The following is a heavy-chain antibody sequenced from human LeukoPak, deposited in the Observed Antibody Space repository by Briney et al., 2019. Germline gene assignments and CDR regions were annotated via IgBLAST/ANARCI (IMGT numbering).Heavy chain of an antibody. D-gene: IGHD6-13*01. V-gene: IGHV3-7*01. J-gene: IGHJ1*01. CDR3: AGGSGWLLHH. Sequence: GGSLRLSCAAPGFTLSSYWMNWVRHPPGKGLEWVAGIKQDGSETLYVDSVRGRFTISRDNAQNSLYLQMNSLRTEDTAVYYCAGGSGWLLHHWGQGTLVAVSS. CDR2: IKQDGSET. CDR1: GFTLSSYW.